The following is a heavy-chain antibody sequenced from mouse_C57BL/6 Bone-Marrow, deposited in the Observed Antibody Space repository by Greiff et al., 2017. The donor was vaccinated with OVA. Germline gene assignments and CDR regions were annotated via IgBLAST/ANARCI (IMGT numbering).Heavy chain of an antibody. CDR3: ARVRPLITTVVAFDY. V-gene: IGHV1-26*01. D-gene: IGHD1-1*01. CDR2: INPNNGGT. CDR1: GYTFTDYY. J-gene: IGHJ2*01. Sequence: VQLQQSGPELVKPGASVKISCKASGYTFTDYYMNWVKQSHGKSLEWIGDINPNNGGTSYNQKFKGKATLTVDKSSSTAYMELRSLTSEDSAVYYCARVRPLITTVVAFDYWGQGTTLTVSS.